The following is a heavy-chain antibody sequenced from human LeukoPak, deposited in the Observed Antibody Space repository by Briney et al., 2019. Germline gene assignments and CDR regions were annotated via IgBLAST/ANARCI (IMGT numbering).Heavy chain of an antibody. CDR1: GGSFSDYS. J-gene: IGHJ3*02. V-gene: IGHV4-34*01. CDR2: INHRGGT. D-gene: IGHD3-10*01. CDR3: ASGVGEFFPDAFNI. Sequence: SETLSLTCAVFGGSFSDYSWTWIRQTPGKGLEWIGEINHRGGTNYNPSLESRLTISVDTSKNQFSLNLTSVTAADTAVYYCASGVGEFFPDAFNIWGQGTMVGVSS.